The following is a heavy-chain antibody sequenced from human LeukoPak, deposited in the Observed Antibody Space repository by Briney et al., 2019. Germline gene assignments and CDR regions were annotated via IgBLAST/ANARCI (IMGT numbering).Heavy chain of an antibody. V-gene: IGHV4-38-2*02. CDR1: GYSISSGYY. CDR2: IYHSGST. CDR3: ARVRYTAMVHFDY. Sequence: PSETLSLTCTVSGYSISSGYYWGWIRQPPGKGLEWIGSIYHSGSTYYNPSLKSRVTISVDTSKNQFSLKLSSVTAADTAVYYCARVRYTAMVHFDYWGQGTLVTVSS. J-gene: IGHJ4*02. D-gene: IGHD5-18*01.